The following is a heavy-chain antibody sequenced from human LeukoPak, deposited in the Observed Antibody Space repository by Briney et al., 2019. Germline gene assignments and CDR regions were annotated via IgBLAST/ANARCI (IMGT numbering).Heavy chain of an antibody. V-gene: IGHV3-9*01. CDR1: GFTFDDYA. J-gene: IGHJ3*02. CDR3: AKDLSRWGSYRSDAFDI. Sequence: GGSLRLSCAASGFTFDDYAMHWVRQAPGKGLKWVSYISWNSGSIDYGDSVKGRFTISRDNAKKSLYLQMNSLRTEDTALYYCAKDLSRWGSYRSDAFDIWGQGTMVTVSS. CDR2: ISWNSGSI. D-gene: IGHD3-16*02.